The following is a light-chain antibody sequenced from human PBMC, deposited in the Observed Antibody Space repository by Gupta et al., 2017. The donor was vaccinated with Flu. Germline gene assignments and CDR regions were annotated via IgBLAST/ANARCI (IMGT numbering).Light chain of an antibody. V-gene: IGKV2-28*01. CDR2: LGS. CDR3: MQSLRTPYT. CDR1: QSLLHSNGYNY. Sequence: DLVMTQSPLSLPVSPGEPASISCRSSQSLLHSNGYNYLDWYLQKPGQSPQLLIYLGSTRASGVPDRFSGSGSGTDFTLKISRVEAEDVGVYYCMQSLRTPYTFGQGTNVEIK. J-gene: IGKJ2*01.